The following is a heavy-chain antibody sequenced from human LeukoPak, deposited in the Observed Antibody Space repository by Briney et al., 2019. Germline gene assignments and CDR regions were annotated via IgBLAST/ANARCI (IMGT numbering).Heavy chain of an antibody. J-gene: IGHJ3*02. CDR2: IRYDGSNK. V-gene: IGHV3-30*02. CDR3: AKDLNSSGWFKQDAFDI. Sequence: GGSLRLSCAASGFTFSSYGMHWVRQAPGKGLEWVAFIRYDGSNKYYADSVKGRFTISRDNSKNTLYLQMNSLRAEDTAVYYCAKDLNSSGWFKQDAFDIWGQGTMVTVSS. D-gene: IGHD6-19*01. CDR1: GFTFSSYG.